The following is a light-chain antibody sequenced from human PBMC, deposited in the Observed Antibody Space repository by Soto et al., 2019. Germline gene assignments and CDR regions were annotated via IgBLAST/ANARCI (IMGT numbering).Light chain of an antibody. V-gene: IGKV3-20*01. CDR1: QSVSSSF. CDR3: QQYDSSLT. Sequence: DIVLTQSPASLSLPPGERATLSCRASQSVSSSFLAWYQQKPGQAPRLLIYGASRRATGIADRLTGSGSGTDFTLTISRLEPEDFAVYYCQQYDSSLTFGLGTKVEIK. J-gene: IGKJ1*01. CDR2: GAS.